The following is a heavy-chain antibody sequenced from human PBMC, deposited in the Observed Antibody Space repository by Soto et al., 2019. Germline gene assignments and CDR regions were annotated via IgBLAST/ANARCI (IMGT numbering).Heavy chain of an antibody. V-gene: IGHV1-2*04. J-gene: IGHJ6*02. CDR2: INPNSGAT. D-gene: IGHD2-15*01. CDR3: ARAGNAFCNTEGCTPYYGMDV. Sequence: QVQLVQSGAELKRPGASVKVSCKASGYTFTGHYIHWVRQAPGQGPEWMGWINPNSGATKFGQKFQDWVNLTRDTSISTVYMALTRLTAEDTAVYFCARAGNAFCNTEGCTPYYGMDVWGQGTTVVVS. CDR1: GYTFTGHY.